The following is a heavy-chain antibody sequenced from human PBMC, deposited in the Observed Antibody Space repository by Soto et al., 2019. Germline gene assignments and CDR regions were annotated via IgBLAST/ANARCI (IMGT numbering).Heavy chain of an antibody. J-gene: IGHJ3*02. D-gene: IGHD2-8*01. Sequence: GGSLRLSCAASGFTFTSYAMSWVRQAPGKGLEWVSSITGSGGSTHYADSVKGRFTISRDNSKNTLYLQMNRLRAEDTAVYYCAKGLVLMQFAGDAFDIWGQGTMVTVSS. CDR3: AKGLVLMQFAGDAFDI. V-gene: IGHV3-23*01. CDR2: ITGSGGST. CDR1: GFTFTSYA.